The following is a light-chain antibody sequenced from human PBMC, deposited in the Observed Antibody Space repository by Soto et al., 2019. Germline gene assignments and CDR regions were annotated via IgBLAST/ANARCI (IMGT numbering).Light chain of an antibody. V-gene: IGKV3-15*01. CDR3: QQYNNWPRWT. CDR2: RPS. CDR1: QSVSSY. J-gene: IGKJ1*01. Sequence: EIVMTQSPATLSVSPGERATLSCRASQSVSSYLAWYQQKPGQAPSLLIYRPSTRATGIPARFSGSGSGTEFTLNSSSLQSEDFAFYYCQQYNNWPRWTFGQGTKVEIK.